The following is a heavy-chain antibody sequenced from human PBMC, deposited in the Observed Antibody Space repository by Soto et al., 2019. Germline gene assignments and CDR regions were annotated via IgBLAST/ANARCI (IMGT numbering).Heavy chain of an antibody. CDR2: INRDGSKK. Sequence: ESGGDLVQPGGSLRLSCAASGFTLSAYWMTWVRQAPGKGLEWVANINRDGSKKSYLDSVRGRFTISRDNVGNSLYLQMDSMRADDTALYYCARGVSPGRSSLYLDAFDIWGQGTMVTVSS. D-gene: IGHD6-13*01. CDR3: ARGVSPGRSSLYLDAFDI. CDR1: GFTLSAYW. V-gene: IGHV3-7*05. J-gene: IGHJ3*02.